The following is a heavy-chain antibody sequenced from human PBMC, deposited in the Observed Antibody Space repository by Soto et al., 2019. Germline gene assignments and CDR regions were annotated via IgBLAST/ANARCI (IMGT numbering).Heavy chain of an antibody. D-gene: IGHD6-6*01. Sequence: PSEPLSLTCSIYSGSFRGYYWSWIRQPPGKGLEWIGEISQSGNTNYSPSLKSRVSISIDTSKKQFSLNLASVSAADTAVYYCARAPKVSGSSQTRPDFWGQGTLVTVS. CDR3: ARAPKVSGSSQTRPDF. V-gene: IGHV4-34*01. CDR1: SGSFRGYY. J-gene: IGHJ4*02. CDR2: ISQSGNT.